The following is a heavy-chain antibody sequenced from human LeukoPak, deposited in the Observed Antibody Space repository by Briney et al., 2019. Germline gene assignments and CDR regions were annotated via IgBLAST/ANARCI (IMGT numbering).Heavy chain of an antibody. CDR2: VTYDGSNK. CDR1: GFTFNSYG. J-gene: IGHJ6*04. V-gene: IGHV3-30*18. Sequence: GGSLRLSCAASGFTFNSYGMHWVRQAPGKGLEWVAAVTYDGSNKYYADSVKGRFTISRDNSKNTLYLQMNSLRPDDRAVYYCAKDYYGSESYSLSYQYYGADVWGKGTTVTVSS. D-gene: IGHD3-10*01. CDR3: AKDYYGSESYSLSYQYYGADV.